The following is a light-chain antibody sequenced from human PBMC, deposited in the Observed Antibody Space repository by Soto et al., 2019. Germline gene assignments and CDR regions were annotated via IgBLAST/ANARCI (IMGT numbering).Light chain of an antibody. J-gene: IGLJ1*01. V-gene: IGLV1-44*01. CDR1: AYNIGGNS. CDR3: AAWDDSLKGNV. Sequence: QSALTQPPSASGTPGQGVTISCSGSAYNIGGNSVNWYQQLPGSAPQLLIHSNNQRPSGVPDRFSGSKSGTSASLAISGLQSGDEADYYCAAWDDSLKGNVFGTGTKLTVL. CDR2: SNN.